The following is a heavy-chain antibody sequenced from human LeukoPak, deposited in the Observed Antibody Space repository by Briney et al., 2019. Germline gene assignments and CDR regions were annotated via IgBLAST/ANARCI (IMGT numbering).Heavy chain of an antibody. Sequence: ESGPTLVNPPQTLTLTCTFSGFSLNTSGVGVGWIRQPPGKALEWLALIYWDDDKRYSPSLKSRLTITKDTSKNQVVLTMTNMDPVDTATYYCAHRHRLGEGDWFDPWGQGTLVTVSS. CDR3: AHRHRLGEGDWFDP. CDR1: GFSLNTSGVG. CDR2: IYWDDDK. D-gene: IGHD3-16*01. V-gene: IGHV2-5*02. J-gene: IGHJ5*02.